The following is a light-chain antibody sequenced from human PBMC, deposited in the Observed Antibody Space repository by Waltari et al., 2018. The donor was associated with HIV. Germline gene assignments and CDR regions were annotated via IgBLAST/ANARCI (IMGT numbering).Light chain of an antibody. J-gene: IGLJ2*01. V-gene: IGLV1-44*01. Sequence: QSVLTQPPSASGTPGQRVTISCSGSNSNVGTNTVNWYQQIPGTAPKLLSYSKNQRPSGVSDRFSCSKSGDSASLAISGLQSEDEADYFCAAWDDSLNGHVVFGGGTKLTVL. CDR2: SKN. CDR3: AAWDDSLNGHVV. CDR1: NSNVGTNT.